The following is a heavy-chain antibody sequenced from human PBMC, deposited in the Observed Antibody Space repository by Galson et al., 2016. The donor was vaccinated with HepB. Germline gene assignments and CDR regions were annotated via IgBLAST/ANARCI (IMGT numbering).Heavy chain of an antibody. J-gene: IGHJ3*02. V-gene: IGHV6-1*01. CDR2: TYYRSKWYN. D-gene: IGHD2-2*01. Sequence: CAISGDSVSSNTAAWSWIRQSPSRGLEWLGRTYYRSKWYNDYAVSVKSRVTINPDTSKNQFSLQLSPVTPDDTAIYYCARVYCIGTNCYPPPSKGTFVIWGQGTVVTVSS. CDR1: GDSVSSNTAA. CDR3: ARVYCIGTNCYPPPSKGTFVI.